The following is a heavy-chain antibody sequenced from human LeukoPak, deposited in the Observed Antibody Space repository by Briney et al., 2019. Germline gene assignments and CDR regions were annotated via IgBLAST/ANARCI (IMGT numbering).Heavy chain of an antibody. CDR2: MNPNSGNT. V-gene: IGHV1-8*01. CDR1: GYTFTSYD. D-gene: IGHD6-19*01. CDR3: ARGRSSGWYRHFDY. J-gene: IGHJ4*02. Sequence: GASVKVSCKASGYTFTSYDINWVRQATGQGLEWMGWMNPNSGNTGYAQKFQGRVTMTRNTSISTAYMELSSLRSEDTAVYYCARGRSSGWYRHFDYWGQGTLVTVSS.